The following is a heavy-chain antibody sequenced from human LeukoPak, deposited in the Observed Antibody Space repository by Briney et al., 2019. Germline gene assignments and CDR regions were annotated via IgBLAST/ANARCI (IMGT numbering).Heavy chain of an antibody. D-gene: IGHD3-16*01. V-gene: IGHV4-59*01. J-gene: IGHJ6*03. CDR1: GGSISSYY. CDR2: IYYSGYT. CDR3: ARETSQKGAHYMDV. Sequence: AETLSLTCTVSGGSISSYYCSWIRQLPGKGLKWIGNIYYSGYTTYSPSLRSRVTISVDTSKNQFSLKLSSVTAADTAVYYCARETSQKGAHYMDVWGKGTTITISS.